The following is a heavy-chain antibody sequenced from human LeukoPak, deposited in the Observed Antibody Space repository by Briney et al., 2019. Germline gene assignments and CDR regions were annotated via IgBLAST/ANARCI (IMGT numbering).Heavy chain of an antibody. CDR2: ISGSGGST. J-gene: IGHJ4*02. V-gene: IGHV3-23*01. CDR1: GFTFSSYA. D-gene: IGHD6-13*01. CDR3: ATERVYSSSSAPGY. Sequence: GGSLRLSCAASGFTFSSYAMSWVRQAPGKGLEWVSAISGSGGSTYYADSVKGRFTISRDNSKNTLYLQMNSLRAEDTAVYYCATERVYSSSSAPGYWGQGTLVTVSS.